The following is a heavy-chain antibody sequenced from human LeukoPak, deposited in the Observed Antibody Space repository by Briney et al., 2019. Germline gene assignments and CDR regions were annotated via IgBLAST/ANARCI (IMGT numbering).Heavy chain of an antibody. CDR1: GGTFSSYA. CDR3: ARGPIPSSTMVRGVIITSYYFDY. J-gene: IGHJ4*02. D-gene: IGHD3-10*01. CDR2: IIPILGIA. Sequence: SVKVSCKASGGTFSSYAISWVRQAPGQGLEWMGRIIPILGIANYAQKFQGRVTITADKSTSTAYMELSSLRSEDTAVYYCARGPIPSSTMVRGVIITSYYFDYWGRGTLVTVSS. V-gene: IGHV1-69*04.